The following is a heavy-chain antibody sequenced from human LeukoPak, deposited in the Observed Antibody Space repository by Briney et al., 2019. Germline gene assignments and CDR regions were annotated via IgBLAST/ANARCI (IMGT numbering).Heavy chain of an antibody. J-gene: IGHJ4*02. CDR1: GGSISFYY. CDR2: IYHSGST. V-gene: IGHV4-59*01. Sequence: SETLSLTCTVSGGSISFYYWSWIRQSPEKGLEWIGYIYHSGSTDYNPSLKSRVTLSIDTSKNQFSLMLRSVTAADTAVYYCARPVIPAESSGWYGYFDYWGQGTLVTVSS. D-gene: IGHD6-19*01. CDR3: ARPVIPAESSGWYGYFDY.